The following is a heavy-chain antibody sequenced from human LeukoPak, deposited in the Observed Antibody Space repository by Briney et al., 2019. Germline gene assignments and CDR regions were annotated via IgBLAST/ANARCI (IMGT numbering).Heavy chain of an antibody. V-gene: IGHV3-53*01. J-gene: IGHJ4*02. CDR1: GFTVSSNY. CDR3: AREQSSWYAGYFDY. Sequence: PGGSLRLXCAASGFTVSSNYMRWVRQAPGKGLEWVSVIYSGGSTYYADSVKGRFTISRDNSKNTLYLQMNSLRAEDTAVYYCAREQSSWYAGYFDYWGQGTLVTVSS. D-gene: IGHD6-13*01. CDR2: IYSGGST.